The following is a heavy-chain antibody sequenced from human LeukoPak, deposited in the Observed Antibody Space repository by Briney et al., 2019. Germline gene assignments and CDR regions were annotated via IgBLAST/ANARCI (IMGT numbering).Heavy chain of an antibody. CDR1: GGSISSHY. D-gene: IGHD2-2*01. V-gene: IGHV4-59*08. J-gene: IGHJ5*02. Sequence: SETLSLTCSVSGGSISSHYWSWIRQPPGKGLEWIAHMYYSGNTKYNPSLKSRVTISVDTSKTQFSLKLISATAADTAVYYCARHHIAVGDISWGQGTLVTVSS. CDR3: ARHHIAVGDIS. CDR2: MYYSGNT.